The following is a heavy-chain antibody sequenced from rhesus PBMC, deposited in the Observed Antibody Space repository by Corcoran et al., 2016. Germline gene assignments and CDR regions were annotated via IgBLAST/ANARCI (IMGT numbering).Heavy chain of an antibody. Sequence: QVQLQESGPGLVKPSEILSLTCAVSGASISSYWWNWIRQPPGKGLEWIGENDGKKGRTNHNPSLKGRVTISKDASKNQCSLKLTSVTAADTAVYYCARDSLENSRDYWGQGVLVTVSS. CDR2: NDGKKGRT. D-gene: IGHD1-1*01. J-gene: IGHJ4*01. CDR1: GASISSYW. V-gene: IGHV4-80*01. CDR3: ARDSLENSRDY.